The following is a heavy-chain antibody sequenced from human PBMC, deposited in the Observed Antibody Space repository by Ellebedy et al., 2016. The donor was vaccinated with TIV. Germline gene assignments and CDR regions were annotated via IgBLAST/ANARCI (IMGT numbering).Heavy chain of an antibody. Sequence: ASVKVSXKASGYTFTSYDINWVRQATGQGLEWMGWMNPNSGNTGYAQKFQGRVTMTRNTSISTAYMELSRLRSDDTAVYYCARDQGPAAIFYFDYWGQGTLVTVSS. J-gene: IGHJ4*02. CDR1: GYTFTSYD. CDR3: ARDQGPAAIFYFDY. CDR2: MNPNSGNT. D-gene: IGHD2-2*01. V-gene: IGHV1-8*01.